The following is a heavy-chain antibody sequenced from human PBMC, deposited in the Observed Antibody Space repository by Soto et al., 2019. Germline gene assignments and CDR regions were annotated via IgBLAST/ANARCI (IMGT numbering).Heavy chain of an antibody. CDR2: INPNSSGT. Sequence: ASVKVSCKASGYTFTGYYMHWVRQAPGQGLEWMGWINPNSSGTNYAQKFQGWVTMTRDTSISTAYMELSRLRADDAAVYYCARLLGNDAFDIWGQGTMVTVSS. D-gene: IGHD7-27*01. CDR3: ARLLGNDAFDI. J-gene: IGHJ3*02. CDR1: GYTFTGYY. V-gene: IGHV1-2*04.